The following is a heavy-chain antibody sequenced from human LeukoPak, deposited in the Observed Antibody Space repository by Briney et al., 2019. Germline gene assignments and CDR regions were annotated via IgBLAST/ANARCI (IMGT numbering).Heavy chain of an antibody. V-gene: IGHV3-23*01. D-gene: IGHD2-15*01. J-gene: IGHJ3*02. Sequence: GGSLRLSRADSGFTFSTHAMSWVRQAPGKGLEWVSTISGSGGRTYHADSVKGRFTISRDNSKNTLFLQMNSLRAEDTAIYYCAMTMKYCSGGTCQEAFEIWGQGTPVTVSS. CDR3: AMTMKYCSGGTCQEAFEI. CDR2: ISGSGGRT. CDR1: GFTFSTHA.